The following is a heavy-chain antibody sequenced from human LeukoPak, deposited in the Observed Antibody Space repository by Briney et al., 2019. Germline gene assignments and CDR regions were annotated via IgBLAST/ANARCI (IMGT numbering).Heavy chain of an antibody. Sequence: GGSLRLSCAASGFTFSSYSMNWVRQAPGKGLEWVSAISGSGGSTYYADSVKGRFTISRDNSKNTLYLQMNSLRAEDTAVYYCAKDAPYYDFWSGYSFDYWGQGTLVTVSS. CDR1: GFTFSSYS. V-gene: IGHV3-23*01. J-gene: IGHJ4*02. CDR3: AKDAPYYDFWSGYSFDY. CDR2: ISGSGGST. D-gene: IGHD3-3*01.